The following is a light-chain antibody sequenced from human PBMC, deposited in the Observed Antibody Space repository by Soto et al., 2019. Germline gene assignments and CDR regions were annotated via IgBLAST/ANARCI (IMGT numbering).Light chain of an antibody. CDR1: RRDVGGYNY. CDR3: SSYTISNTLPFV. V-gene: IGLV2-14*01. CDR2: EVT. Sequence: SVLNQPASVSGSPGQSITIACTGTRRDVGGYNYVSWYQQYPGKSPKLLIYEVTHRPSGVSNRFSGSKSGNTASLTISGLQAEDEADYYCSSYTISNTLPFVFGTGTKVTVL. J-gene: IGLJ1*01.